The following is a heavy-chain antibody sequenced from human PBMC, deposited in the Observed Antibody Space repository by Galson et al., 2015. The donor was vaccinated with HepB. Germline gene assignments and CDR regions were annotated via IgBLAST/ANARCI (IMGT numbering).Heavy chain of an antibody. CDR2: INPNSGGT. CDR3: ARQLRVCIAEEPCTYEEHGMDV. V-gene: IGHV1-2*04. J-gene: IGHJ6*02. D-gene: IGHD6-13*01. CDR1: GYTFTAYY. Sequence: SVKVSCKASGYTFTAYYIHWVRQAPGEGLEWMGWINPNSGGTTYEQKFQGWVTMTRDTSISTAYMELRRLRSDDTAVYFCARQLRVCIAEEPCTYEEHGMDVWGQGTTVTVSS.